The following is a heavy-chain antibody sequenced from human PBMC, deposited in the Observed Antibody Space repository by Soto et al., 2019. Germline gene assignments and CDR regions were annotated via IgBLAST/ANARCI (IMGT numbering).Heavy chain of an antibody. D-gene: IGHD3-9*01. CDR3: AKVVVATAGYYQYYGMDV. J-gene: IGHJ6*02. Sequence: QVQLVESGGGVVQPGRSLRLSCVASGFTFSNYGMHWVRQAPGKGLEWVASISYDGSNKYYADPVKGRFTISRDNSNNTLYLQMNSQRAEDTAVYYCAKVVVATAGYYQYYGMDVWGQGTTVTVSS. CDR2: ISYDGSNK. V-gene: IGHV3-30*18. CDR1: GFTFSNYG.